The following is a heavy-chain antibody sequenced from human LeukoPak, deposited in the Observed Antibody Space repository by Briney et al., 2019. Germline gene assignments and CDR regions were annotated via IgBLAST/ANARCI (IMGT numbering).Heavy chain of an antibody. J-gene: IGHJ4*02. Sequence: PGGSLRLSCAASGFTFSSYSMNWVRQAPGKGLEWVSSISSSSSYIYYADSVKGRFTISRDNAKNSLYLQMNSLRAEDTAVYYCARDRDYYDSSGYYGPGYWGQGTLVTVSS. CDR1: GFTFSSYS. CDR3: ARDRDYYDSSGYYGPGY. D-gene: IGHD3-22*01. V-gene: IGHV3-21*01. CDR2: ISSSSSYI.